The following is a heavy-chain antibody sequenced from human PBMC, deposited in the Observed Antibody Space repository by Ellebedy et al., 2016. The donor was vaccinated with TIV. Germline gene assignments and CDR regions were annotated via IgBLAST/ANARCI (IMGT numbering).Heavy chain of an antibody. CDR1: GFTFSDYV. CDR2: VSERDGRT. J-gene: IGHJ4*01. D-gene: IGHD1-1*01. Sequence: GESLKISCAASGFTFSDYVMAWVRQVQGKGLEWVSAVSERDGRTFYADSVKGRFSISRDNFKNTLFLQMNSLAAGDTAVYYCTKRADNWGFFDYWGHGTLVTVSS. CDR3: TKRADNWGFFDY. V-gene: IGHV3-23*01.